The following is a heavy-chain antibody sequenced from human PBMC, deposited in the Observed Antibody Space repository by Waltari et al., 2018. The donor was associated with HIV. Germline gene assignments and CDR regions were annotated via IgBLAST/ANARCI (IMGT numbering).Heavy chain of an antibody. CDR1: GFTVSSNY. CDR3: ARDGRESFNFAFDI. J-gene: IGHJ3*02. V-gene: IGHV3-66*02. CDR2: IYSGGST. Sequence: EVQLVESGGGLVQPGGSLRLSCAASGFTVSSNYMSWVRQAPGKGLEWVSVIYSGGSTYYADSVKGRFTISRDNSKNTLYLQMNSLRAEDTAVYYCARDGRESFNFAFDIWGQGTMVTVSS. D-gene: IGHD1-26*01.